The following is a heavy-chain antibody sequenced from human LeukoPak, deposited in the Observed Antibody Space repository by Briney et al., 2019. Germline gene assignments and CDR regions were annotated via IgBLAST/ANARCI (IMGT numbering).Heavy chain of an antibody. CDR2: IKDGGRDK. Sequence: GGSLRLSCAASGFTFSRSWMTWVRQAPGKGLEWVASIKDGGRDKYYVDSVKGRFTISRDNAKNSLYLQMNSLRVEDTAVYYCADLGYNDGGQGTLVTVFS. CDR1: GFTFSRSW. D-gene: IGHD2-15*01. V-gene: IGHV3-7*01. CDR3: ADLGYND. J-gene: IGHJ4*02.